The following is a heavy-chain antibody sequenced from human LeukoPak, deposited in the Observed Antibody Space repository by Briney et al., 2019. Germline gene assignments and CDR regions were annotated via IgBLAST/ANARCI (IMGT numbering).Heavy chain of an antibody. CDR3: ASLVGATTRGDY. CDR1: GFTFSSYG. V-gene: IGHV3-33*01. CDR2: IWYDGSNK. D-gene: IGHD1-26*01. Sequence: PGGSLRLSCAASGFTFSSYGMHWVRQAPGKGLEWVALIWYDGSNKYYADSVKGRFTISRDNSKNTLYLQMNSLRAEDTAVYYCASLVGATTRGDYWGQGTLVTVSS. J-gene: IGHJ4*02.